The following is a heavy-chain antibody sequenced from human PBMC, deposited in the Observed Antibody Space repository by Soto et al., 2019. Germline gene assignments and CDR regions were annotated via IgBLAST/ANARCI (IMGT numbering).Heavy chain of an antibody. V-gene: IGHV3-23*01. CDR1: GFTFSSYA. CDR2: ISGSGGST. CDR3: PRPKYGSGVTCYPLSPSSFDY. J-gene: IGHJ4*02. D-gene: IGHD2-15*01. Sequence: EVQLLESGGGLVQPGGSLRLSCAASGFTFSSYAMSWVRQAPGKGLEWVSSISGSGGSTYYADSVKGRFTISRDNSKNTRNLKMNSLRAKETPVYYCPRPKYGSGVTCYPLSPSSFDYVGRGTLVTVS.